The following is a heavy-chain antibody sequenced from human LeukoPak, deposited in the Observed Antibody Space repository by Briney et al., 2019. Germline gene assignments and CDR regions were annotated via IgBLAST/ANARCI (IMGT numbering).Heavy chain of an antibody. Sequence: GGSLRLSCAASGFTFSGSALHWVRQASGKGLEWVGRIRSTANGYATAYAASVKGRFTISRDDSKNTAYLQMDSLKTEDTAVYYCARAGGSGSYSAWVDPWGQGTLVTVSS. CDR2: IRSTANGYAT. J-gene: IGHJ5*02. D-gene: IGHD3-10*01. CDR1: GFTFSGSA. CDR3: ARAGGSGSYSAWVDP. V-gene: IGHV3-73*01.